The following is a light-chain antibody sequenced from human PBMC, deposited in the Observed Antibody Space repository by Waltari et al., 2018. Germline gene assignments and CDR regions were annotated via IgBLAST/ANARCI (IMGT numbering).Light chain of an antibody. J-gene: IGKJ5*01. CDR1: QDISRY. CDR3: LQVSNFPIT. V-gene: IGKV1D-12*01. Sequence: PSSVSASLGDRVTITCRASQDISRYLAWYQQTPGRSPKLLIFDTSSLQSGVPSRFSGSGSGTDFTLTISSLQPEDFATYYCLQVSNFPITFGQWTRLEIK. CDR2: DTS.